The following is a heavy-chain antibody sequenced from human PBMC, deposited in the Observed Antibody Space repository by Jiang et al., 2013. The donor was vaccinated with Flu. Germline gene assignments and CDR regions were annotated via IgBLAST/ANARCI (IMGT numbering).Heavy chain of an antibody. CDR2: INHSGST. D-gene: IGHD3-3*01. CDR1: GGSFSGYY. V-gene: IGHV4-34*01. Sequence: LLKPSETLSLTCAVYGGSFSGYYWSWIRQPPGKGLEWIGEINHSGSTNYNPSLKSRVTISVDTSKNQFSLKLSSVTAADTAVYYCASGVYDFWSGYLDYWGQGTLVTVSS. J-gene: IGHJ4*02. CDR3: ASGVYDFWSGYLDY.